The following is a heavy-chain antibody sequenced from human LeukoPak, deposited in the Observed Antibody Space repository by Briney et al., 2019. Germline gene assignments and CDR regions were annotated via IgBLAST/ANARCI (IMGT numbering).Heavy chain of an antibody. CDR2: INPSGGST. D-gene: IGHD1-26*01. CDR3: ARELELQYSGSYYWFDP. J-gene: IGHJ5*02. Sequence: ASVKVSCKASGYTFTSYYMHWVRQAPGQGLEWMGIINPSGGSTSYAQKFQGRVTMTRDTSTSTVYMELSSLRSEDTAVYYCARELELQYSGSYYWFDPWGQGTLVTVSS. V-gene: IGHV1-46*01. CDR1: GYTFTSYY.